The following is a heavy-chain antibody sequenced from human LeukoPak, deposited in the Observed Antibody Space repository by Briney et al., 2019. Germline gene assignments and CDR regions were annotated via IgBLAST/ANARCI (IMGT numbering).Heavy chain of an antibody. CDR1: GGTFSSYA. CDR2: IIPIFGTA. V-gene: IGHV1-69*13. Sequence: ASVKVSCKASGGTFSSYAISWVRQAPGQGLEWMGGIIPIFGTANYAQKFQGRVTITADESTSTAYMELSSLRSEDTAVYYCARAPPSVATIFFDPWGQGTLVTVSS. CDR3: ARAPPSVATIFFDP. J-gene: IGHJ5*02. D-gene: IGHD5-12*01.